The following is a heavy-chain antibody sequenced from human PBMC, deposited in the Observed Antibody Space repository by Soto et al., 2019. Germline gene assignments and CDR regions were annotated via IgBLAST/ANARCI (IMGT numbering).Heavy chain of an antibody. J-gene: IGHJ4*02. CDR1: GFTFSSYA. Sequence: SGGSLRLSCAASGFTFSSYAMSWVRQAPGKGLEWVAGITSSGGSTYYADSVKGRFTISRDNSKNTLSLHMNSLRVDDTAVYFCAKDRFGIVGPVDYWGQGTLVTVSS. CDR2: ITSSGGST. V-gene: IGHV3-23*01. CDR3: AKDRFGIVGPVDY. D-gene: IGHD1-26*01.